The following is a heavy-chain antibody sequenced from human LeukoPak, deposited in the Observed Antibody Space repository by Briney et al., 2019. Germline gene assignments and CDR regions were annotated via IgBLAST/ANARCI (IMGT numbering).Heavy chain of an antibody. V-gene: IGHV3-48*03. CDR2: ISRSGDTI. CDR3: AITMITMVRGVIKTPFDY. D-gene: IGHD3-10*01. CDR1: GFTFSRYE. Sequence: GGSLRLSCAASGFTFSRYEMNWVRQAPGKGLEWVSYISRSGDTIYFADSVKGRFTISRDNAKKSLFLQMNSLRAEDTAVYYCAITMITMVRGVIKTPFDYWGQGTLVTVSS. J-gene: IGHJ4*02.